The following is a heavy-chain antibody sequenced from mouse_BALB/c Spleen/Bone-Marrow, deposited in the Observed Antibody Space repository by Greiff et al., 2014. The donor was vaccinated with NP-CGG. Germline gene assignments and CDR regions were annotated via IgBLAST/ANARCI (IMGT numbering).Heavy chain of an antibody. V-gene: IGHV2-9*02. J-gene: IGHJ3*01. D-gene: IGHD2-10*01. CDR2: IWAGGST. CDR3: ARDRGSYYGLAY. Sequence: VKLQESGPGLVAPSQSLSITCTVSGFSLTSYGVHWVRQPPGKGLEWLGVIWAGGSTNYSSALMSRLSISKDNSKSQVFLKMSSLQTDDTAMYYCARDRGSYYGLAYWGQGTLVTVSA. CDR1: GFSLTSYG.